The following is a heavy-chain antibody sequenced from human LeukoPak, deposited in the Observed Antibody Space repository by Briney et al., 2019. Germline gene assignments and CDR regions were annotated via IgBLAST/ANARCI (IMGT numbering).Heavy chain of an antibody. CDR2: INHSGST. V-gene: IGHV4-34*01. CDR1: GGSFSGYY. CDR3: ARSSLYRSSWYLDF. Sequence: PSETLPLTCAVYGGSFSGYYWSWIRQPPGKWLEWIGEINHSGSTNYNPSLKSRATISVDTSKNQFSLKLSSVTAADTAVYYCARSSLYRSSWYLDFWGQGTLVTVSS. D-gene: IGHD6-13*01. J-gene: IGHJ4*02.